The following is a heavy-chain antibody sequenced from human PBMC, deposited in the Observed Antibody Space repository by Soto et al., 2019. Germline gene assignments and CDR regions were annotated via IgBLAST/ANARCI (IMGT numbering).Heavy chain of an antibody. J-gene: IGHJ5*02. CDR3: AKEVGHYDSSGYFNWFDP. Sequence: GGSLRLSCAASGRTFSTYAMTRVRQAPGKGLEWVSAISGSGGTTYYADSVKGRFTISRDNSKNTLYLQMNSLRAEDTAVYYCAKEVGHYDSSGYFNWFDPWGQGT. CDR2: ISGSGGTT. CDR1: GRTFSTYA. V-gene: IGHV3-23*01. D-gene: IGHD3-22*01.